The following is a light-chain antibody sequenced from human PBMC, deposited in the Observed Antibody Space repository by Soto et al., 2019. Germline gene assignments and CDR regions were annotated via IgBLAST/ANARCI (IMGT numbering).Light chain of an antibody. Sequence: DIVMTQSPATLSVAPGERVTFSCRARPSVGSSSIAWYQQKPGLAPRLLIYDASSRETAIPDRVSGSGSWTEFTLTISRLEPEDFEVYDCQQYGRSPITFGQGTRLEIK. V-gene: IGKV3D-20*01. CDR2: DAS. CDR3: QQYGRSPIT. CDR1: PSVGSSS. J-gene: IGKJ5*01.